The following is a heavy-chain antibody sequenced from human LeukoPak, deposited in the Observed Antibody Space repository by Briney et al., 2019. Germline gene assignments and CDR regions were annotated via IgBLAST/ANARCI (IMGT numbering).Heavy chain of an antibody. Sequence: GASVKVSCKASGYTFTSYGISWVRQAPGQGLEWMGWISAYNGNTNYAQKLQGRVTMTTDTSTSTAYMELRSLRSDDTAVYHCARLFLERDFWSGDGANWFDPWGQGTLVTVSS. CDR3: ARLFLERDFWSGDGANWFDP. V-gene: IGHV1-18*01. CDR1: GYTFTSYG. J-gene: IGHJ5*02. CDR2: ISAYNGNT. D-gene: IGHD3-3*01.